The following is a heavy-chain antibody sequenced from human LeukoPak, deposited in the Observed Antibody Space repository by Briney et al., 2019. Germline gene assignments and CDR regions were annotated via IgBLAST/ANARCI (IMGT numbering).Heavy chain of an antibody. Sequence: PSETLSLTCTVSGGSISSGGYYWSWIRQPPGKGLEWIGYIYHSGSTYYNPSLKSRVTISVDRSKNQFSLKLSSVTAADTAVYYCARVWTYLFDYWGQGTLVTVSS. V-gene: IGHV4-30-2*01. CDR3: ARVWTYLFDY. D-gene: IGHD3/OR15-3a*01. J-gene: IGHJ4*02. CDR2: IYHSGST. CDR1: GGSISSGGYY.